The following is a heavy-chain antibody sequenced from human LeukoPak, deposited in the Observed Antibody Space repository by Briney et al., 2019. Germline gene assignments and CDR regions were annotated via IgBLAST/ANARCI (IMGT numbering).Heavy chain of an antibody. D-gene: IGHD2-2*01. CDR2: IWYDGSNK. V-gene: IGHV3-33*06. J-gene: IGHJ4*02. Sequence: GGSLRLSCAASGFTFSSYGMHWVRQAPGKGLEWVAVIWYDGSNKYYADSVKGRFTISRDNSKNTLYLQMNSLRAEDTAVYYCAKDKGYCSSTSCYSSPGSDYWGQGTLVTVSS. CDR1: GFTFSSYG. CDR3: AKDKGYCSSTSCYSSPGSDY.